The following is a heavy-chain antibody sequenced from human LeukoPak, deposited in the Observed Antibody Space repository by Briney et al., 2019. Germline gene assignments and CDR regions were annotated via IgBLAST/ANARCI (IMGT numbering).Heavy chain of an antibody. CDR2: IEQDGSEK. CDR3: ARPSVLGPNTDY. V-gene: IGHV3-7*01. J-gene: IGHJ4*02. Sequence: GGSLTLSCAASGFTFSNYWMSWVRQTPGKGLEWVATIEQDGSEKYYVDSVKGRFTISRDNAKKSLFLQMNSLRADDTAVYYCARPSVLGPNTDYWGQGTLVTVSS. CDR1: GFTFSNYW. D-gene: IGHD2-2*01.